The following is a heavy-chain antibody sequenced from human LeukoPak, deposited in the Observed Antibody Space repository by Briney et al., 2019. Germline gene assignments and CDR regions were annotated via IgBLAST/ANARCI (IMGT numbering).Heavy chain of an antibody. Sequence: PGGSLRLSCAASGFTFSNFGISWVRQAPGKGLEWVSTINDGGSITYYADSVKGRFTISRDNSKNTLFLQMNSLRAEDTALYYCAKSRGSGSNMARGVNSDYWGQGTLVTVSS. V-gene: IGHV3-23*01. CDR3: AKSRGSGSNMARGVNSDY. CDR1: GFTFSNFG. CDR2: INDGGSIT. J-gene: IGHJ4*02. D-gene: IGHD3-10*01.